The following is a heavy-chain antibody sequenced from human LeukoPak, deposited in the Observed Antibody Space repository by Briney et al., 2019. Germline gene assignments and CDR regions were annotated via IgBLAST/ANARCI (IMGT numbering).Heavy chain of an antibody. J-gene: IGHJ3*02. CDR1: GGSFSGYY. Sequence: SETLSLTCAVYGGSFSGYYWSWIRQPPGKGLEWIGEINHSGSTYYNPSLKSRITISVDTSENRFSLKLSSVTATDTAVYYCARDCSGGSCYGAFDIWGQGTMVTVSS. CDR2: INHSGST. D-gene: IGHD2-15*01. V-gene: IGHV4-34*01. CDR3: ARDCSGGSCYGAFDI.